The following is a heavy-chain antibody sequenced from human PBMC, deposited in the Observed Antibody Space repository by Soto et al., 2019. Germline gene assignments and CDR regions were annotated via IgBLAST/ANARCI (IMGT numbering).Heavy chain of an antibody. J-gene: IGHJ1*01. Sequence: PSETLSLTCRFSVAYISDFSWSWIRHPAGKGLEWIGRITINGNTQKNPSFKSRVTMSIDTSRNHFSLNLQSATAADTALYYCARETGENWTYEAHWGPGTLVTVSS. D-gene: IGHD1-7*01. CDR1: VAYISDFS. CDR2: ITINGNT. CDR3: ARETGENWTYEAH. V-gene: IGHV4-4*07.